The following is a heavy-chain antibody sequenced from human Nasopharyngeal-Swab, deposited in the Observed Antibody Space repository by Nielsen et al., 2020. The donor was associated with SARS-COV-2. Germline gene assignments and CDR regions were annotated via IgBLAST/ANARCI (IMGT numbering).Heavy chain of an antibody. CDR2: ISSSGSTI. CDR3: ARDQRVSAAGTRRLFDY. J-gene: IGHJ4*02. Sequence: GGSLRLSCAASGFTFSDYYMSWIRQAPGKGLEWVSYISSSGSTIYYADSVKGRFTISRDNAKNSLYLQMNSLRAEDTAVYYCARDQRVSAAGTRRLFDYWGQGTLVTVSS. V-gene: IGHV3-11*04. D-gene: IGHD6-13*01. CDR1: GFTFSDYY.